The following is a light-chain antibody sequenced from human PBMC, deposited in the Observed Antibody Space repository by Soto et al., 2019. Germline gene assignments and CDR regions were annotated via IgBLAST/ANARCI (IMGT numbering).Light chain of an antibody. J-gene: IGLJ1*01. V-gene: IGLV2-23*01. CDR2: EGS. CDR1: SSDVGSYNL. CDR3: CSYAGSSTPYV. Sequence: QSALTQPASVSGSPGQSITISCTGTSSDVGSYNLVSWYQQHPGKAPKLMIYEGSKRPSGVSNRFSGSKSGNTASLTISGLQAEDEADYYCCSYAGSSTPYVFGTGTKVTVX.